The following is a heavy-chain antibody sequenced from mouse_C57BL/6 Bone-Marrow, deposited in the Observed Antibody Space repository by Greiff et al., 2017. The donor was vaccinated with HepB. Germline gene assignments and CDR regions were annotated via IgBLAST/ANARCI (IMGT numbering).Heavy chain of an antibody. CDR1: GFSFNTYA. J-gene: IGHJ4*01. CDR2: IRSKSNNYAT. Sequence: DVKLVESGGGLVQPKGSLKLSCAASGFSFNTYAMNWVRQAPGKGLEWVARIRSKSNNYATYYADSVKDRFTISRDDSESMLYLQMNNLKTEDTAMYYCARHDKAMDYWGQGTSVTVSS. CDR3: ARHDKAMDY. V-gene: IGHV10-1*01.